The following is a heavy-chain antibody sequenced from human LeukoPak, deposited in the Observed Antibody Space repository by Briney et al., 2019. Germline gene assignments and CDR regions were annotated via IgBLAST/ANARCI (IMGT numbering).Heavy chain of an antibody. D-gene: IGHD1-1*01. J-gene: IGHJ4*02. CDR2: ISYDGSNK. CDR1: GFTFSSYA. Sequence: PGGSLRLSCAASGFTFSSYAMHWVRQAPGKGLEWVAVISYDGSNKYYADSVKGRFTISRDNSKNTLCLQMNSLRAEDTAVYYCAREGAPSRELDYWGQGTLVTVSS. V-gene: IGHV3-30-3*01. CDR3: AREGAPSRELDY.